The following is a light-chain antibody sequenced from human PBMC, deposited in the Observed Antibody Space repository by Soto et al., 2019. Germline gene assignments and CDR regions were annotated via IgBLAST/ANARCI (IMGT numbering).Light chain of an antibody. CDR2: AAS. Sequence: DIQMTQSPSSLSASVGDRVTVTCRASQTISTYLNWYRQKPGKAPKLLIHAASSVQSGVPSRFSGSGSGTDFTLTISSLQPEDFATYYCQQSYRAPLTFGPGTKVDIK. V-gene: IGKV1-39*01. CDR1: QTISTY. J-gene: IGKJ3*01. CDR3: QQSYRAPLT.